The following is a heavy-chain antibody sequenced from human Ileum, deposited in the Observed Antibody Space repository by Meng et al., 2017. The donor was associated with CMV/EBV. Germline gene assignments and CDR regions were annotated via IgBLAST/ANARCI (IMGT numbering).Heavy chain of an antibody. J-gene: IGHJ5*02. CDR3: ARVGGITITMVRGVWFDP. CDR1: SCSGYY. D-gene: IGHD3-10*01. V-gene: IGHV4-34*01. Sequence: SCSGYYWGWIRQPPGKGLEWIGEMNHSKSTNYDPSLKSRVTISVDTSKNQFSLKLSSVTAAETAVYYCARVGGITITMVRGVWFDPWGQGALVTVSS. CDR2: MNHSKST.